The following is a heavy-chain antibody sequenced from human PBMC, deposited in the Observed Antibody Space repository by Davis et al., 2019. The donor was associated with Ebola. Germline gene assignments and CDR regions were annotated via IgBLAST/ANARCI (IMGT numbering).Heavy chain of an antibody. D-gene: IGHD3-22*01. J-gene: IGHJ4*01. CDR2: IAYDGTTQ. CDR1: GFTFRNYA. V-gene: IGHV3-30*14. CDR3: ARDGLAAGGVTMKCLDY. Sequence: GESLKISCAASGFTFRNYAIRWVRQAPGKGLEWVAVIAYDGTTQYYADSVKGRFTISRDNSKNTLYLQMNSLRDEDTAVYYCARDGLAAGGVTMKCLDYWGHGALVTVSS.